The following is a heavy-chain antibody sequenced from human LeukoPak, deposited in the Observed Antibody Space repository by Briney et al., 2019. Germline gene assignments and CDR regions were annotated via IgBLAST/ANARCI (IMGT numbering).Heavy chain of an antibody. CDR3: ARVSSGWYGFPGY. CDR1: GHTFIDYY. Sequence: ASVKVSCKASGHTFIDYYIHWVRQAPGQGLQWMGWINPNSGGTNYAQKFQGRVTMTRDTSISTAYMVLSRLRSDDTAVYYCARVSSGWYGFPGYWGQGTLVTVSS. CDR2: INPNSGGT. J-gene: IGHJ4*02. V-gene: IGHV1-2*02. D-gene: IGHD6-19*01.